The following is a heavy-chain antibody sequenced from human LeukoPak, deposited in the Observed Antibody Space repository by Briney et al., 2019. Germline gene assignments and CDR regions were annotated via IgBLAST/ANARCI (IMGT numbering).Heavy chain of an antibody. CDR3: ARELEIV. Sequence: GGSLRLSCAASGFIFRSYGMHWVRQAPGSGLEWVAFIRYDGNNEDYVDSVKGRFTISRDNSKNSLYLQMNSLRAEDTAVYYCARELEIVWGQGTLVTVSS. V-gene: IGHV3-30*02. J-gene: IGHJ4*02. D-gene: IGHD3-22*01. CDR1: GFIFRSYG. CDR2: IRYDGNNE.